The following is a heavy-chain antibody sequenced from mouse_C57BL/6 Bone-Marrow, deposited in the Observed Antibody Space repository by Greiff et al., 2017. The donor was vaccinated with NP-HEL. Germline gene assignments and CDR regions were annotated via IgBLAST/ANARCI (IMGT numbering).Heavy chain of an antibody. D-gene: IGHD2-4*01. CDR3: ARSYDYDGYYFDY. V-gene: IGHV5-12*01. J-gene: IGHJ2*01. CDR1: GFTFSDYY. Sequence: EVQLVESGGGLVQPGGSLKLSCAASGFTFSDYYMYWVRQTPEKRLEWVAYISNGGGSTYYPDTVKGRFTISRDNAKHTLYLQMSRLKSEDTAMYYCARSYDYDGYYFDYWGQGTTLTVSS. CDR2: ISNGGGST.